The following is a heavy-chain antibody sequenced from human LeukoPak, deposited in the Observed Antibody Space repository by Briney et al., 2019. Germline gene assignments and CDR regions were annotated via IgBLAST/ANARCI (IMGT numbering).Heavy chain of an antibody. CDR2: IYYSGST. Sequence: SKTLSLTCTVSGGSITTSSYYWGWIRQPPGKGLEWIGIIYYSGSTYYNPSLKGRVTISVDTSKNQFSLKLSSVTAADTAVYYCARAFRARYFYLWGRGTLVTVSS. D-gene: IGHD2/OR15-2a*01. J-gene: IGHJ2*01. CDR1: GGSITTSSYY. V-gene: IGHV4-39*01. CDR3: ARAFRARYFYL.